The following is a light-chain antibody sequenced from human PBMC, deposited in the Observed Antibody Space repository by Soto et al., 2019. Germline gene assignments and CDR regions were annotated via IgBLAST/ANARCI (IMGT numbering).Light chain of an antibody. CDR3: SSYTSTNV. J-gene: IGLJ1*01. Sequence: QSALTQPASVSGSPGQSITISCTGTSSDVGGYNYVSWYQQHPGKAPKLMIYDVSNRPSGVSNRFSGSKSGNTASLTISGLQAEDEADYYCSSYTSTNVFGTGTTLTVL. V-gene: IGLV2-14*01. CDR1: SSDVGGYNY. CDR2: DVS.